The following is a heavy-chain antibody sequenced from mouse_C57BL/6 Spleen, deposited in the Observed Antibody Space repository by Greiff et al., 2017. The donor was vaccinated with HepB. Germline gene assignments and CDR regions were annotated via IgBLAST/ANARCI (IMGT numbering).Heavy chain of an antibody. D-gene: IGHD2-3*01. CDR1: GYTFTSYW. CDR2: IDPSDSET. J-gene: IGHJ3*01. CDR3: ARDYDGYYPAWFAY. Sequence: QVQLQQPGAELVRPGSSVKLSCKASGYTFTSYWMHWVKQRPIQGLEWIGNIDPSDSETHYNQKFKDKATLTVDKSSSTAYMQLSSLTSEDSAVYYCARDYDGYYPAWFAYWGQGTLVTVSA. V-gene: IGHV1-52*01.